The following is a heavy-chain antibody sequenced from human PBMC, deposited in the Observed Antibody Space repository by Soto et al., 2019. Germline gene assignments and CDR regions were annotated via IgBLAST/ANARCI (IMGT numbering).Heavy chain of an antibody. CDR2: IYYSGST. CDR3: AGLWFGEFAFDI. V-gene: IGHV4-61*01. CDR1: GGSVSSGSYY. Sequence: ASETLSLTCTVSGGSVSSGSYYWSWIRQPPGKGLEWIGYIYYSGSTNYNPSLKSRVTISVDTSKNQFSLKLSSVTAADTAVYYCAGLWFGEFAFDIWGQGTMVTVSS. D-gene: IGHD3-10*01. J-gene: IGHJ3*02.